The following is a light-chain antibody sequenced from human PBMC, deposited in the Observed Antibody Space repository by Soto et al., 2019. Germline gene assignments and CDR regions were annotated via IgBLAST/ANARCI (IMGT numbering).Light chain of an antibody. J-gene: IGKJ3*01. CDR3: QQSYTTPGT. CDR2: AAS. CDR1: QSISNY. Sequence: DIQMTQSPSSLSASVGDRVTITCRASQSISNYLNWYQQKPGKAPKVLIYAASSLQSGVPSRFSGSGSGTDFTLTISSLQPEDFATYYCQQSYTTPGTFGPGTKVDIK. V-gene: IGKV1-39*01.